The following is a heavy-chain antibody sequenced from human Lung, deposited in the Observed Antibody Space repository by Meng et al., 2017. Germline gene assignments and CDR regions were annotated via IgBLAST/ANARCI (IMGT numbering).Heavy chain of an antibody. V-gene: IGHV4-34*01. Sequence: QAPRLEWGGGLLEPSENPSPAGTVEGGAIGVSYWSWIRQSPAKELEWIGKINHGGSTNYNPSLESRVTRSEDTPKNQFSLRLTSMTVADTAVYYCARERHSTIIRGVIDFWGQGALVTVSS. J-gene: IGHJ4*02. CDR1: GGAIGVSY. CDR3: ARERHSTIIRGVIDF. CDR2: INHGGST. D-gene: IGHD3-10*01.